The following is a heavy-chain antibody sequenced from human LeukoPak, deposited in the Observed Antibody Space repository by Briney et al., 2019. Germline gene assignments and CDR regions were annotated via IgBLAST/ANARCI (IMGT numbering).Heavy chain of an antibody. CDR3: ARDGTVVADY. CDR1: GGSISSSSYY. Sequence: SETLSLTCTVSGGSISSSSYYWGWIRQPPGKGLEWIGSIYYSGSTYYNPSLKSRVTISVDTSKNQFSLKLSSVTAADTAVYYCARDGTVVADYWGQGTLVTVSS. J-gene: IGHJ4*02. CDR2: IYYSGST. D-gene: IGHD4-23*01. V-gene: IGHV4-39*07.